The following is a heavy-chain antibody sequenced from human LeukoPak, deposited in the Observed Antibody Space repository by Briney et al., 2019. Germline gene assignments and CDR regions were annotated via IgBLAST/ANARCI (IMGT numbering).Heavy chain of an antibody. CDR2: IRSKAYGGTT. J-gene: IGHJ4*02. Sequence: PGGSLRLSCTASGFTFGDYAMSWFRQAPGKGLEWVGFIRSKAYGGTTEYAASVKGRFTISRDDPKSIAYLQMNSLKTEDTAVYYCTRDRLDYDSSGCPFDYWGQGTLVTVSS. D-gene: IGHD3-22*01. CDR3: TRDRLDYDSSGCPFDY. V-gene: IGHV3-49*03. CDR1: GFTFGDYA.